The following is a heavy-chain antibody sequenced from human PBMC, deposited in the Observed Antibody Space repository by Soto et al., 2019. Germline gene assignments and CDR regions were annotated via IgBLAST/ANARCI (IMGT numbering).Heavy chain of an antibody. CDR2: ISSSGRTI. Sequence: EVQLVESGGGLVQPGGSLRLSCAASGFTFSTYNMNWVRQAPGKGLEWVSHISSSGRTIYYADSVMGRFTISRDNAKNSLYLKMSSLRDEDTAVYYCARGGYGSFWYGPSWGQGTLVTVSS. J-gene: IGHJ4*02. CDR1: GFTFSTYN. D-gene: IGHD6-19*01. CDR3: ARGGYGSFWYGPS. V-gene: IGHV3-48*02.